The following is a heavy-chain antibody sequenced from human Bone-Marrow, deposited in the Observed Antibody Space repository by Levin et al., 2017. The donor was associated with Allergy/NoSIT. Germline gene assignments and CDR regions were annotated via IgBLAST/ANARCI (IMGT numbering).Heavy chain of an antibody. CDR2: ISGSGGNT. D-gene: IGHD3-22*01. Sequence: VGSLRLSCAASGFIFSNYAMNWVRQAPGKGLEWVSQISGSGGNTHYADSVKGRFTFSRDNSKNTLYLQMNSLRAEDTAVYYCAGYDTSAYHSPFDYWGQGTLVTVSS. CDR1: GFIFSNYA. CDR3: AGYDTSAYHSPFDY. V-gene: IGHV3-23*01. J-gene: IGHJ4*02.